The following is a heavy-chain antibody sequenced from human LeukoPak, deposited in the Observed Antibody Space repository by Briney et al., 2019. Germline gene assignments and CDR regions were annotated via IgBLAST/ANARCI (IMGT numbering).Heavy chain of an antibody. CDR2: ISGSGSST. CDR3: EKALDGYIGMDV. D-gene: IGHD3-16*02. CDR1: GFTFSSYA. V-gene: IGHV3-23*01. J-gene: IGHJ6*02. Sequence: GGSLRLSCAASGFTFSSYAMSWVRQAPGKGLAWVSGISGSGSSTHSADSVKGRFTISRDNSKNMLYLQMNSLRAEDTAVYYCEKALDGYIGMDVCGQGTTLVASS.